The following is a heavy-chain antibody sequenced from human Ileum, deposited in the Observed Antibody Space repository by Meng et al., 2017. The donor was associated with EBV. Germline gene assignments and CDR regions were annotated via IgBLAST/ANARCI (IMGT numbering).Heavy chain of an antibody. Sequence: QVQLRESGPGLVKPSETLSLTCTVSGGSISTSSYFWGWNRQTPGKGLEWIGSIHYNGGTAYNPSLQSRVTMSVDTSKNQFSLRLTSVTAADTAVYYCAKEQDDGDRGIHRIDSWGQGTLVTVSS. CDR3: AKEQDDGDRGIHRIDS. CDR2: IHYNGGT. J-gene: IGHJ5*01. D-gene: IGHD5-18*01. V-gene: IGHV4-39*07. CDR1: GGSISTSSYF.